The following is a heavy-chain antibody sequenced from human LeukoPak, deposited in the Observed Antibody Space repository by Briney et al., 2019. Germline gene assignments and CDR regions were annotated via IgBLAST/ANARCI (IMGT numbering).Heavy chain of an antibody. J-gene: IGHJ6*02. CDR1: GGTFSSYA. CDR2: IIPILGIA. V-gene: IGHV1-69*04. D-gene: IGHD3-10*01. Sequence: GASVKVSCKASGGTFSSYAISWVRQAPGQGLERMGRIIPILGIANYAQKFQGRVTITADKSTSTAYMELSSLRSEDTAVYYCARDRITMVRGVTYYYYGMDVWGQGTTVTVSS. CDR3: ARDRITMVRGVTYYYYGMDV.